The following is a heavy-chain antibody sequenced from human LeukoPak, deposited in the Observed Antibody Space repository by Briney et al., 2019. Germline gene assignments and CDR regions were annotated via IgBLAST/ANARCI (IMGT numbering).Heavy chain of an antibody. V-gene: IGHV3-7*01. CDR3: ARYTAATLGDY. J-gene: IGHJ4*02. D-gene: IGHD3-16*01. Sequence: GGSLRLFCAASGFIFSSYATSCLRQARGRGGEWVANIKRGGSERYYVDSVGGRFTISRDNAKNSLYLQMNSLRAEDTAVYCCARYTAATLGDYWGQGTLVTVSS. CDR1: GFIFSSYA. CDR2: IKRGGSER.